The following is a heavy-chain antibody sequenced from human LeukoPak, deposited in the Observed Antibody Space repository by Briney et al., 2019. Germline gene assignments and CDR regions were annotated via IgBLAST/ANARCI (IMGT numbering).Heavy chain of an antibody. D-gene: IGHD1-14*01. CDR3: ASRPRADMGPLDY. CDR1: GFTFSSCA. CDR2: ITGDGTRT. Sequence: GGSLRLSCAASGFTFSSCAMTWVRQAPGKGLEWVASITGDGTRTYYTDSVKGRFTISRDNSKNTLYLQMDSLRADETAIYYCASRPRADMGPLDYWGQGTLVTVST. V-gene: IGHV3-23*01. J-gene: IGHJ4*02.